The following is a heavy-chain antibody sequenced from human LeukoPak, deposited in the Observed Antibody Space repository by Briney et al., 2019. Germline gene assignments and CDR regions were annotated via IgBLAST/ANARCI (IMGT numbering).Heavy chain of an antibody. V-gene: IGHV3-30*18. D-gene: IGHD3-16*01. CDR1: GFTFSSYA. J-gene: IGHJ6*02. Sequence: GGSLRLSCAASGFTFSSYAMSWVRQAPGKGLEWVAVISYDGSNKYYADSVKGRFTISRDNSKNTLYLQMNSLRAEDTAVYYCAKDDYDYVWGTSHGMDVWGQGTTVTVSS. CDR3: AKDDYDYVWGTSHGMDV. CDR2: ISYDGSNK.